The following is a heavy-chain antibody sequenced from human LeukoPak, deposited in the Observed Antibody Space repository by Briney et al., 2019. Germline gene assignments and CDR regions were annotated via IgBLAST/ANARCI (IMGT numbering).Heavy chain of an antibody. D-gene: IGHD3-22*01. Sequence: ASVKVSCKASGYTFSSYEINWVRQATGQGLEWMGWMNHTTGNTGYAQKFQGRITITRDTSINTAYMEISSLRSEDTAVYYCARLSETPAYYDTHVYYYLGYWGQGTLVTVSS. CDR3: ARLSETPAYYDTHVYYYLGY. CDR1: GYTFSSYE. CDR2: MNHTTGNT. J-gene: IGHJ4*02. V-gene: IGHV1-8*01.